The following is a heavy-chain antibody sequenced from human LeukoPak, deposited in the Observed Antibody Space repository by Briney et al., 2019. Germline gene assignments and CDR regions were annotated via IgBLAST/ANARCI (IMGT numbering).Heavy chain of an antibody. CDR3: ARAPYSSGWYSPDYYYYMDV. CDR2: IKQDGSEK. V-gene: IGHV3-7*01. J-gene: IGHJ6*03. D-gene: IGHD6-19*01. Sequence: PGGSLRLSCAASGFTFSSYWMRWVRQAPGKGLEWVANIKQDGSEKYYVDSVKGRFTISRDNAKNSLYLQMNSLRAEDTAVYYCARAPYSSGWYSPDYYYYMDVWGKGTTVTVSS. CDR1: GFTFSSYW.